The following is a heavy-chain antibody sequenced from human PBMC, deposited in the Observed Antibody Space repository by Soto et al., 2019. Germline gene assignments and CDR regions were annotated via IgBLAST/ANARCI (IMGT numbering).Heavy chain of an antibody. Sequence: WENLALTCAVSDYSIGYGDYWAGIRQPPGKGLEWIGSIYYSGNTYYNPSLKSRLTISVDTSKNHFSLKLNSVTAADTAVYYCARQGHGSDPNWFDSSGQGTMVIVSS. CDR1: DYSIGYGDY. CDR3: ARQGHGSDPNWFDS. D-gene: IGHD5-12*01. J-gene: IGHJ5*01. CDR2: IYYSGNT. V-gene: IGHV4-38-2*01.